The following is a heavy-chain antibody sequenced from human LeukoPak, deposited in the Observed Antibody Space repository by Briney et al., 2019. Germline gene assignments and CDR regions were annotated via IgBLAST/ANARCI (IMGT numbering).Heavy chain of an antibody. CDR2: IYCSGST. J-gene: IGHJ6*03. CDR3: ARVTAYGSGYYYYMDV. CDR1: GGSIGSGGYY. Sequence: PSETLSLTCTVSGGSIGSGGYYWSWIRQHPGKGLEWIGYIYCSGSTYYNPSLKSRVTISVDTSKNQFSLKLGSVTAADTAVYYCARVTAYGSGYYYYMDVWGKGTTVTVSS. D-gene: IGHD3-10*01. V-gene: IGHV4-31*03.